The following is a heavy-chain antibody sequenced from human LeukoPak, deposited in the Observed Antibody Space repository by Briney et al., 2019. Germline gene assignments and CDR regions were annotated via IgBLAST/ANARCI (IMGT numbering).Heavy chain of an antibody. CDR3: ARLHYGGNYGYYYYYMDV. CDR1: GGSISSSSYY. V-gene: IGHV4-39*01. J-gene: IGHJ6*03. CDR2: IYYTVST. Sequence: SETLSLTCTVAGGSISSSSYYWGWIRQPPGKGLEWIGSIYYTVSTYYNPSLKSRVSISVDTSKNQFSLKVSSVTAADTAVYYCARLHYGGNYGYYYYYMDVWGKGTTVTISS. D-gene: IGHD4-23*01.